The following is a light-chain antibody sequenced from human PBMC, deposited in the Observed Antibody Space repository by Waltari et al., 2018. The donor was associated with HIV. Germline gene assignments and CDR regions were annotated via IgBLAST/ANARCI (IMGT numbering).Light chain of an antibody. V-gene: IGLV1-44*01. CDR3: AAWDDSLNGYV. J-gene: IGLJ1*01. CDR2: RKN. Sequence: QSVLTQPPSASGTPGHRVTIPCSGSPSHIGTNSVNWSQHLPETAPKLLTFRKNQRPSGVPDRFSGSKSGTSASLAISGLQSEDEADYYCAAWDDSLNGYVFGTGTTVTVL. CDR1: PSHIGTNS.